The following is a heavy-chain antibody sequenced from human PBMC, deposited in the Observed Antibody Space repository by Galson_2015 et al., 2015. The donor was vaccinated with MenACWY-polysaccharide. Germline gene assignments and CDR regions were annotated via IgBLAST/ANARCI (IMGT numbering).Heavy chain of an antibody. D-gene: IGHD6-19*01. J-gene: IGHJ6*02. Sequence: SETLSLTCSVSGGSISSYYWSWIRQPGGKGLEWIGRIYSSGSTNQNPSLKGRVTMSMDTSKNQLSLELSSVTAADTAVYYCARVRVGQCPRYGMDVWDQGTTVTVSS. CDR2: IYSSGST. V-gene: IGHV4-4*07. CDR1: GGSISSYY. CDR3: ARVRVGQCPRYGMDV.